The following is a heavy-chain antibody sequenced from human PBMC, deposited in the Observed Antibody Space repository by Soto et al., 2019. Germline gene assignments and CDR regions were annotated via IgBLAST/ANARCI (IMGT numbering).Heavy chain of an antibody. D-gene: IGHD5-18*01. CDR3: ARLGVDTAMPAHYYYGMDV. J-gene: IGHJ6*02. Sequence: GESLKISCKGSGYIFSNQWIGWVRQVPGKGLECMGIIYPGDSDTRYSPSFQGQVTISADKSISTAYLQWSSLKASDTAMYYCARLGVDTAMPAHYYYGMDVWGQGTTVTVSS. V-gene: IGHV5-51*01. CDR1: GYIFSNQW. CDR2: IYPGDSDT.